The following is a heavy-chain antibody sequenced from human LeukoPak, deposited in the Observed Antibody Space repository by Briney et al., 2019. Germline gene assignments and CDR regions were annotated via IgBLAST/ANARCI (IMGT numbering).Heavy chain of an antibody. CDR2: IYYSGST. J-gene: IGHJ2*01. CDR1: GFTFSSYW. Sequence: GSLRLSCAASGFTFSSYWMSWIRQPPGKGLEWIGYIYYSGSTNYNPSLKSRVHISVDTSKNQFSLKLSSVTAADTAVYYCARVVVPAANFYWYFDLWGRGTLVTVSS. V-gene: IGHV4-59*01. CDR3: ARVVVPAANFYWYFDL. D-gene: IGHD2-2*01.